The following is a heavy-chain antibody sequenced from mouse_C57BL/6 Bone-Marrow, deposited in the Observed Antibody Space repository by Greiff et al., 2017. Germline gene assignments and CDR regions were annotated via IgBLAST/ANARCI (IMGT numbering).Heavy chain of an antibody. V-gene: IGHV3-8*01. CDR1: GYSITRAY. D-gene: IGHD2-3*01. CDR2: ISYSGST. Sequence: EVKLQESGPGLAKPSQTLSLTCSVTGYSITRAYWNWIRKFPGNKLEYMGYISYSGSTYYNPSLKRRISITRDTSKNQYYLQLNSVTTEDTATYYCARSGDGYCLYYAMDYWGQGTSVTVSS. J-gene: IGHJ4*01. CDR3: ARSGDGYCLYYAMDY.